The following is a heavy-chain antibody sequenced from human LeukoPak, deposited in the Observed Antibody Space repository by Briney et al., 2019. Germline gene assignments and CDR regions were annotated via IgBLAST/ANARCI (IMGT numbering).Heavy chain of an antibody. J-gene: IGHJ4*02. V-gene: IGHV1-69*05. CDR1: GGTFSSYA. D-gene: IGHD3-22*01. CDR2: IIPIFGTA. Sequence: ASVKVSCKASGGTFSSYAISWVRQAPGQGLEWMGGIIPIFGTANYAQKFQGRVTITTDESTSTAYMELSSLRSEDTAVYYCATRGHDSCGYYYSFHFDYWGQGTLVTVSS. CDR3: ATRGHDSCGYYYSFHFDY.